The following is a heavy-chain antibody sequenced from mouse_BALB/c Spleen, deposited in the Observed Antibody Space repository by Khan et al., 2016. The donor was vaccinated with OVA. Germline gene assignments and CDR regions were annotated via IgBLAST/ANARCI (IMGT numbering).Heavy chain of an antibody. CDR1: GYTFSSYW. J-gene: IGHJ4*01. D-gene: IGHD4-1*01. V-gene: IGHV1-9*01. CDR2: ILPGRGHL. Sequence: QVQLQQSGAELMKPGASVKISCKATGYTFSSYWIEWVKQRPGHGLEWIGEILPGRGHLTYNEKFKGKATFTADTSSNIAYMQLNSLTSEDSAVYYCARGAGTTYGMDYWGQGTSVTVSS. CDR3: ARGAGTTYGMDY.